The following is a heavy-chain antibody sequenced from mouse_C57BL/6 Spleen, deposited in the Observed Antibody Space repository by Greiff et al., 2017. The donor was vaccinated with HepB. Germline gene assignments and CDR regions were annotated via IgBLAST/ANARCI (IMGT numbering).Heavy chain of an antibody. CDR1: GFTFSSYA. CDR2: ISDGGSYT. CDR3: ARDRVYYVYYFDY. V-gene: IGHV5-4*01. J-gene: IGHJ2*01. D-gene: IGHD1-1*01. Sequence: EVQLVESGGGLVKPGGSLKLSCAASGFTFSSYAMSWVRQTPEKRLEWVATISDGGSYTYYPDNVKGRFTISRDNAKNNLYLQMSHLKSEDTAMYYCARDRVYYVYYFDYGGQGTTLTLFS.